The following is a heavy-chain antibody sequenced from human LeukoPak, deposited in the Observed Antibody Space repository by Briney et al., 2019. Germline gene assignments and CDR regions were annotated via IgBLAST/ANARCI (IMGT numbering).Heavy chain of an antibody. D-gene: IGHD2/OR15-2a*01. CDR3: VRYGLKGCRNRRCFGSFYYYGPDV. V-gene: IGHV5-51*01. Sequence: GESLKISCKGSGYSFIDYWIGWVRQMPGKGVEWMGIIFPGDFDIKYSPSFQGQVHISADNSICTAYLRWSSLKALDNAMYYWVRYGLKGCRNRRCFGSFYYYGPDVWGQGSTVTVPS. CDR2: IFPGDFDI. CDR1: GYSFIDYW. J-gene: IGHJ6*02.